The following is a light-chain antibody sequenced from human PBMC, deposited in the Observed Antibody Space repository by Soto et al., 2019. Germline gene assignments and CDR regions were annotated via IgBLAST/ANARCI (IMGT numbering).Light chain of an antibody. J-gene: IGLJ2*01. V-gene: IGLV2-14*01. CDR2: EVS. CDR3: SSYRSGSTPVL. Sequence: QSALTQPASVSGSPGQSITISCTGSISDVGGYNYVSWYLQHPGKAPKLIIYEVSNRPSGVSNRFSGSKSGNTASLTIYGLQAEDEADYYCSSYRSGSTPVLFGGGTKVTV. CDR1: ISDVGGYNY.